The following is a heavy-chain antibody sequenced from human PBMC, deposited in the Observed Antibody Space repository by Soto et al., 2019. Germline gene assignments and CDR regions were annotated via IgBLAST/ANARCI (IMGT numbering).Heavy chain of an antibody. J-gene: IGHJ6*02. CDR2: IWYDGSNK. CDR1: GFTFSSYG. D-gene: IGHD2-15*01. CDR3: ARAIYCSGGSCYYGMAV. V-gene: IGHV3-33*01. Sequence: QVQLVASGGGVVQPGRSLRLSCAASGFTFSSYGMHWVRQAPGKGLEWGAVIWYDGSNKYYADSVKGRFTISRDNSQKTLYRQRISLRAEDTAVYYCARAIYCSGGSCYYGMAVWGQGATVTV.